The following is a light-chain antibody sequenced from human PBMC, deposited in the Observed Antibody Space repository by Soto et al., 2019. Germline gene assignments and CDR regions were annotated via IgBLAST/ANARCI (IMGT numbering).Light chain of an antibody. V-gene: IGLV2-11*01. CDR3: CSYAGSYTWV. Sequence: QSVLTQPRSVSESPGQSVTISCTGTSSDVGGYNYVSWYQQHPGKAPKLIIYDVSKRPSGVPDRFSGSKSGNTASLTISGLQAEDEADYYCCSYAGSYTWVFGGGTQVTVL. CDR2: DVS. J-gene: IGLJ3*02. CDR1: SSDVGGYNY.